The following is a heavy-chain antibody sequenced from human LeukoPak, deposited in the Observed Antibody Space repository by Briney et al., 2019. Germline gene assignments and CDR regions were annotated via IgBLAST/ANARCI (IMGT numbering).Heavy chain of an antibody. CDR2: FDPEDGET. CDR1: GYTLTELS. Sequence: GASVKVSFQVSGYTLTELSMHWLGPAPGKGVEGMGGFDPEDGETIYAQKFQGRVTMTEDTSTDTAYMDLSSLRSEDTAVYYCATAPRIETDSDYWGQGTLVTVSS. D-gene: IGHD1-26*01. CDR3: ATAPRIETDSDY. V-gene: IGHV1-24*01. J-gene: IGHJ4*02.